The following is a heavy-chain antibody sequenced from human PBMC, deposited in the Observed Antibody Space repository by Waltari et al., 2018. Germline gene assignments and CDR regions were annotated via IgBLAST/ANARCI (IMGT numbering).Heavy chain of an antibody. V-gene: IGHV3-74*01. CDR3: ARAGCGELRMGFDT. D-gene: IGHD2-21*01. CDR2: IVSGWRSE. Sequence: EVQLVESGGGLIQPGGSLRLSCAASGFTFISYWMHWLRQAPWKGLVLVSCIVSGWRSENTADSGKCRVTLCRDNAKTTLYLQMIRLRAEDTAVYYCARAGCGELRMGFDTWGQGTLVTVSS. CDR1: GFTFISYW. J-gene: IGHJ5*02.